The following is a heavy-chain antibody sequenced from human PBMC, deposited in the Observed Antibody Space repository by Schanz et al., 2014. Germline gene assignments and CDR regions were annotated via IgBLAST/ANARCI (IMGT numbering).Heavy chain of an antibody. CDR1: GGTFSRLT. Sequence: QILLVQPGPEVKKPGSSVKVSCKASGGTFSRLTFSWVRQAPGQGLEWMGRVIPILGVTHYAQKFQGRVTITADKSTTTAYMELNSLNSDDTAVYYCATLDYADSVSWGQGTLVTVSS. CDR2: VIPILGVT. CDR3: ATLDYADSVS. D-gene: IGHD4-17*01. J-gene: IGHJ5*02. V-gene: IGHV1-69*02.